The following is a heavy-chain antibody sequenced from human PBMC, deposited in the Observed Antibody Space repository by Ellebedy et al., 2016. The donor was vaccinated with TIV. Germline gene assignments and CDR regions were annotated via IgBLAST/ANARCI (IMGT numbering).Heavy chain of an antibody. Sequence: GESLKIPCTTFGFIFTNYWMSWVRQAPGKGLEWVANIKQDGSETYYVDSVKGRFTISRDNAKKSVYLQMNSLRAEDMAVYYCARFAVPSFNGNYYNDAFDIWGQGTMVTVSS. D-gene: IGHD1-26*01. CDR2: IKQDGSET. CDR3: ARFAVPSFNGNYYNDAFDI. J-gene: IGHJ3*02. CDR1: GFIFTNYW. V-gene: IGHV3-7*01.